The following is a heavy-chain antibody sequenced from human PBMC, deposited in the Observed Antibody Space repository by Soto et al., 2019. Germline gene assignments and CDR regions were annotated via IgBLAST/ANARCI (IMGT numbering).Heavy chain of an antibody. CDR2: LFYTGTT. CDR3: ARLTTSSGWSLFDS. CDR1: AGSVSRSFFY. D-gene: IGHD6-13*01. Sequence: SATRSLTWTVAAGSVSRSFFYWNWFRQHPAQRLDRIGYLFYTGTTNYTPSLASRVAMSVDTSKKQFTLNLRSLTAADTARYYCARLTTSSGWSLFDSWGQGMLVTVPS. V-gene: IGHV4-61*01. J-gene: IGHJ4*02.